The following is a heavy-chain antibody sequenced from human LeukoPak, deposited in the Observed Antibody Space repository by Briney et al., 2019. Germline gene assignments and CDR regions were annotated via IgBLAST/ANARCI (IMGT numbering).Heavy chain of an antibody. V-gene: IGHV4-39*07. CDR1: GGSISSSSYY. J-gene: IGHJ5*02. CDR3: ARDERRSNWFDP. Sequence: SETLSLTCTVSGGSISSSSYYWGWIRQPPGKGLEWIGSIYYSGSTYYNPSLKSRVTISVDTSKNQFSLKLSSVTAADTAVYYCARDERRSNWFDPWGQGTLVTVSS. CDR2: IYYSGST.